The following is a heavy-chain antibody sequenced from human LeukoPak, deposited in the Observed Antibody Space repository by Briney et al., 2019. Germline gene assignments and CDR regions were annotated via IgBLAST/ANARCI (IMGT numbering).Heavy chain of an antibody. J-gene: IGHJ5*02. D-gene: IGHD2/OR15-2a*01. V-gene: IGHV3-30*18. CDR2: IIYDGSNK. CDR3: AKEKYCWTSCFDP. Sequence: GRPLRLSCAAAGFTFSSYCMHWVRQAPGKGLEWVAVIIYDGSNKYYADSVKGRLTISRDNSKNMLYLEMNSLKAEDTAVYYCAKEKYCWTSCFDPWGQGTLVTVSS. CDR1: GFTFSSYC.